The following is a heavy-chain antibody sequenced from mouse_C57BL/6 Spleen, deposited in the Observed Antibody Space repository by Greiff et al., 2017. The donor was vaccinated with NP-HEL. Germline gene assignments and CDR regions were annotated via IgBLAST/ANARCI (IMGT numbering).Heavy chain of an antibody. Sequence: ESGPELVKPGASVKISCKASGYSFTDYNMNWVKQSNGKSLEWIGVINPNYGTTSYNQKFKGKATLTVDQSSSTAYMQLNSQTSDDSVVSYGARGGNYYGSSYWYYDVWGTAPTVTVSS. CDR3: ARGGNYYGSSYWYYDV. CDR1: GYSFTDYN. V-gene: IGHV1-39*01. J-gene: IGHJ1*03. D-gene: IGHD1-1*01. CDR2: INPNYGTT.